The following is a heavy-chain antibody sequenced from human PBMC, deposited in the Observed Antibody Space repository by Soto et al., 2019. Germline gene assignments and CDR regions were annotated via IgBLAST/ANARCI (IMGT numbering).Heavy chain of an antibody. D-gene: IGHD5-18*01. CDR2: INAGNGNT. V-gene: IGHV1-3*01. J-gene: IGHJ4*02. Sequence: ASVKVSCKASGYTFTRYAMHWVRQAPGQRLEWMGWINAGNGNTKYSQKFQGRVTITRDTSASTAYMELSSLRSEDTAVYYCARSRYSYGYFDYWGQGTLVTVSS. CDR3: ARSRYSYGYFDY. CDR1: GYTFTRYA.